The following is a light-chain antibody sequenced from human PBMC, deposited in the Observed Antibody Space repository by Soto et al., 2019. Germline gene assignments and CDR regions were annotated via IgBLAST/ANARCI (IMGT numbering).Light chain of an antibody. CDR2: SND. V-gene: IGLV1-47*02. CDR1: SSNIGINA. J-gene: IGLJ2*01. Sequence: QSVLTQPPSASGTPGQRVTISCSGSSSNIGINAVNWYQQLPGTAPKLLIYSNDQRPSGVPDRFSASKSGTSASLAISGLRSEDEAEYFCATWDDSLSGVVFGGGTKLTVL. CDR3: ATWDDSLSGVV.